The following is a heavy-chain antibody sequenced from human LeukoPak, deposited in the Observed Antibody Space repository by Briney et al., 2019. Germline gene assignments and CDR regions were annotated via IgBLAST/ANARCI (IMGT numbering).Heavy chain of an antibody. J-gene: IGHJ5*02. V-gene: IGHV4-59*08. D-gene: IGHD6-19*01. CDR2: IYYSGST. CDR1: GGSINNYY. CDR3: ARHYSVAGLYGFDP. Sequence: SETLSLTCTVSGGSINNYYWNWIRQPPGKGLEWIGYIYYSGSTNYNPSLKSRVTISVDTSKNQFSLKLSSVTAADTAVYYCARHYSVAGLYGFDPWGQGTLVTVSS.